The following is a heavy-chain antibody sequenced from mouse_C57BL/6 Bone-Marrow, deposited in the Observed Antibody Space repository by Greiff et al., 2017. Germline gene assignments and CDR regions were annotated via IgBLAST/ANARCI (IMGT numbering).Heavy chain of an antibody. CDR2: FHPYNDDT. J-gene: IGHJ4*01. CDR3: ARRDIWGSYAMDY. CDR1: GYTFTTYP. V-gene: IGHV1-47*01. D-gene: IGHD1-1*02. Sequence: VQRVESGAELVKPGASVKMSCKASGYTFTTYPIEWMKQNHGKSLEWIGNFHPYNDDTKCNEKFKGKATLAVEKSSSTVYLELSRVTSDDSAVYYCARRDIWGSYAMDYWGQGTSVTVSS.